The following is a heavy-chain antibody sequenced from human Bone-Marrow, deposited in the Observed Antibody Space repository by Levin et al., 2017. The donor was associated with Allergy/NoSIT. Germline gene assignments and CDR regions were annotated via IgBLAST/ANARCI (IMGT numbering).Heavy chain of an antibody. J-gene: IGHJ4*02. CDR3: ARAAPGGEYDY. CDR1: GGAFSSGDFY. CDR2: IYYRGST. D-gene: IGHD3-10*01. V-gene: IGHV4-30-4*01. Sequence: SETLSLTCTVSGGAFSSGDFYWSWIRQPPGTGLEWIGFIYYRGSTFYSPSLKSRLTISLDTSKNQFSLNLTSVTAADTAVYFCARAAPGGEYDYWGQGTLVTVSS.